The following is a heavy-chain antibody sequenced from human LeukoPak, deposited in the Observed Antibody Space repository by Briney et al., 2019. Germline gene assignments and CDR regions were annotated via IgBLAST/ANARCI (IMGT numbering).Heavy chain of an antibody. CDR2: ISGSGGST. CDR3: AKSLSGATTGFDY. Sequence: GGSLRLSCAASGFTFSSYAMSWVRQAPGKGLEWVSAISGSGGSTYYAGSVKGRFTISRDNSKNTLYLQMNSLRAEDTAVYYCAKSLSGATTGFDYWGQGTLVTVSS. D-gene: IGHD1-26*01. J-gene: IGHJ4*02. CDR1: GFTFSSYA. V-gene: IGHV3-23*01.